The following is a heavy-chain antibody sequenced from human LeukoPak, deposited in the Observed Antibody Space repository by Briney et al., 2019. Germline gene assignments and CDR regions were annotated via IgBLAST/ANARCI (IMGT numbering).Heavy chain of an antibody. D-gene: IGHD6-13*01. CDR3: ARVAYSSSWYLFDY. CDR1: GYTFTGYY. Sequence: ASVKLSCKASGYTFTGYYMHWVRQAPGQGLEWMGWINPNSGGTNYAQKFQGRVTMTRDTSISTAYMELSRLRSDDTAVYYCARVAYSSSWYLFDYWGQGTLVTVSS. CDR2: INPNSGGT. V-gene: IGHV1-2*02. J-gene: IGHJ4*02.